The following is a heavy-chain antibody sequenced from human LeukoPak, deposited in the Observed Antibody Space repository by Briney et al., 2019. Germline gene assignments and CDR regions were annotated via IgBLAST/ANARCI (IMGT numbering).Heavy chain of an antibody. J-gene: IGHJ4*02. CDR1: GFTFSSYI. CDR2: ISSSSSYI. D-gene: IGHD2-2*03. Sequence: GGSLRLSCAASGFTFSSYIMNWVRQAPGKGLEWVSSISSSSSYIYYADSVKGRFTISRDNAKNSLYLQMNSLRAEDTAVYYCASGTALDIVVVPAAPFDYWGQGTLVTVSS. V-gene: IGHV3-21*01. CDR3: ASGTALDIVVVPAAPFDY.